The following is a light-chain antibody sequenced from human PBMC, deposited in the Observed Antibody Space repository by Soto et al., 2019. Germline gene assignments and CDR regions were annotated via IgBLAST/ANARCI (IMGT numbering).Light chain of an antibody. CDR2: DVS. CDR3: SSNTTSNTRQIV. J-gene: IGLJ1*01. CDR1: RSDVGGYNY. V-gene: IGLV2-14*03. Sequence: SVLTQPASVSGSPAQSITFSCTGTRSDVGGYNYVSWYQHHPGKAPKLLIYDVSNRPSGISNRFSGSKSDNTASLTISGLQPEDEADYYCSSNTTSNTRQIVFGTGTKVTVL.